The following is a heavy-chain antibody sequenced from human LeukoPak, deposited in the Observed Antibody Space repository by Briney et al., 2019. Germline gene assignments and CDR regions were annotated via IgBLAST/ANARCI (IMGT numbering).Heavy chain of an antibody. D-gene: IGHD3-10*01. CDR3: AREDRGVINWFDP. V-gene: IGHV1-2*02. CDR1: GYTFTDYY. Sequence: ASVKVSCKASGYTFTDYYMYWVRQAPGQGLEWMGWINPNSGGTNYAQTSQARVTMTRDTSISTAYMEVSRLRSDDTAVYCCAREDRGVINWFDPWGQGTLVTVSS. CDR2: INPNSGGT. J-gene: IGHJ5*02.